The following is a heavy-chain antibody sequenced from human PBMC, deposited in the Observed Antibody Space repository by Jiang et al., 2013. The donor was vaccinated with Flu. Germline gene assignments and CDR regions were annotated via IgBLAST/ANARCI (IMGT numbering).Heavy chain of an antibody. CDR2: IYYSGST. CDR3: AREAHLGELSFHFDY. Sequence: LLKPSETLSLTCTVSGGSISSYYWSWIRQPPGKGLEWIGYIYYSGSTNYNPSLKSRVTISVDTSKNQFSLKLSSVTAADTAVYYCAREAHLGELSFHFDYWGQRTLVTVSS. CDR1: GGSISSYY. J-gene: IGHJ4*02. V-gene: IGHV4-59*01. D-gene: IGHD3-16*02.